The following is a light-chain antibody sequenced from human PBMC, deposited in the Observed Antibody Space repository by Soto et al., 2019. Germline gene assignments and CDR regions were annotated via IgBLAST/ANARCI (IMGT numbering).Light chain of an antibody. CDR3: QQRSNWPLT. CDR2: DAS. Sequence: EIVLTQSPATLSLSPGERATLSCRASQSVSSYLAWYQQKPGQAPRLLIYDASNRATGIPARFSGSGSGTEFTPTIRSLRPEDFGVYYCQQRSNWPLTFGGGTKVEIK. V-gene: IGKV3-11*01. J-gene: IGKJ4*01. CDR1: QSVSSY.